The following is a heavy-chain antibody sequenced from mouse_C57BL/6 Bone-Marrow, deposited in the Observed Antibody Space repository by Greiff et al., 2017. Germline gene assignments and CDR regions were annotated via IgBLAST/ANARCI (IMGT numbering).Heavy chain of an antibody. D-gene: IGHD1-1*01. CDR1: GYSFTDYN. Sequence: EVKLMESGPELVKPGASVKISCKASGYSFTDYNMNWVKQSNGKSLEWIGVINPKDGTTSYNQKFKGKATLTVDQSSITAYMTLKSLTSEDSAVYYWANYYGSSPFGYWGQGTLVTFSA. J-gene: IGHJ3*01. CDR3: ANYYGSSPFGY. V-gene: IGHV1-39*01. CDR2: INPKDGTT.